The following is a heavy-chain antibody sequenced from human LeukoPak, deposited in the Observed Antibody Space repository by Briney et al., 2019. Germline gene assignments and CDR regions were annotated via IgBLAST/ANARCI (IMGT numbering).Heavy chain of an antibody. CDR3: ARGLSSSWYWFDP. V-gene: IGHV4-4*07. J-gene: IGHJ5*02. D-gene: IGHD6-13*01. Sequence: PSETLSLTCTVSDYSISSGYYWGWIRQPAGKGLEWVGRIYTSGSTNYNPSLKSRVIMSVDTSKNQFSLKLSSVTAADTAVYYCARGLSSSWYWFDPWGQGTLVTVSS. CDR2: IYTSGST. CDR1: DYSISSGYY.